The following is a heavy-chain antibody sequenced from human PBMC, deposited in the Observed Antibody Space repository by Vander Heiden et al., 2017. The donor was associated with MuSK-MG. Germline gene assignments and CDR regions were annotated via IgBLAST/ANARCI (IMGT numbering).Heavy chain of an antibody. D-gene: IGHD6-13*01. CDR2: IKQDGTEK. J-gene: IGHJ4*02. CDR1: GFTFSGYW. Sequence: EVQLVESGGGLVQPGGSLRLSCAASGFTFSGYWMSWVRQAPGKGLEWVANIKQDGTEKYYVDSVKGRFIISRDNAKNLLYLQLNSLTAEDTAVYYCVRYSSSWSLGYWGQGTLVTVAS. CDR3: VRYSSSWSLGY. V-gene: IGHV3-7*01.